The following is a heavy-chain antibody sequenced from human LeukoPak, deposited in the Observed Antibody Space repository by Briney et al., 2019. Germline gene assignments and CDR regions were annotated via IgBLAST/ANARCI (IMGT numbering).Heavy chain of an antibody. CDR2: IYYSGGT. V-gene: IGHV4-30-4*01. J-gene: IGHJ6*02. D-gene: IGHD5-24*01. Sequence: SETLSLTCTVSGGSISSGDYYWSWIRQPPGKGLEWIGYIYYSGGTYYNPSLKSRVTISVDTSKNQFSLKLSSVTAADTALYYCARVLGGRDGYNHGMDVWGQGTTVTVSS. CDR3: ARVLGGRDGYNHGMDV. CDR1: GGSISSGDYY.